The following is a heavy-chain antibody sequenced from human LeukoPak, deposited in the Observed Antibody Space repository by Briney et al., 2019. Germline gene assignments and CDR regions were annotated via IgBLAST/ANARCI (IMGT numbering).Heavy chain of an antibody. J-gene: IGHJ4*02. V-gene: IGHV4-59*01. CDR2: IYYSGST. Sequence: SETLSLTCTVSGGSISSYYWSWIRQPPGKGLEWIGYIYYSGSTNYNPSLKSRVTISVDASKNQFSLKLSSVTAADTAVYCCASNHDSSGYYYGYWGQGTLVTVSS. CDR3: ASNHDSSGYYYGY. CDR1: GGSISSYY. D-gene: IGHD3-22*01.